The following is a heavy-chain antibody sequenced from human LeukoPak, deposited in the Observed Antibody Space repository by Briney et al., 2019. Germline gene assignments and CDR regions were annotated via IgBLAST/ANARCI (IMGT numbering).Heavy chain of an antibody. V-gene: IGHV4-4*07. CDR1: GGSISSYY. CDR3: ARGTTDYYGSGNWFDP. D-gene: IGHD3-10*01. CDR2: IYTSRST. J-gene: IGHJ5*02. Sequence: SETLSLTCTVSGGSISSYYWSWIRQPAGKGLEWIGRIYTSRSTNYNPSLKSRVTMSVDTSKNQFSLKLSSVTAADTAVYYCARGTTDYYGSGNWFDPWGQGTLVTVSS.